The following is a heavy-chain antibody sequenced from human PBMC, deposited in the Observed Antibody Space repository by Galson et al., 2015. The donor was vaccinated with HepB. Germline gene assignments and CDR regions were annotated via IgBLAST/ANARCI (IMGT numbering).Heavy chain of an antibody. J-gene: IGHJ4*02. D-gene: IGHD3-9*01. V-gene: IGHV5-51*01. Sequence: QSGAEVKKPGESLKISCKGSGYSFTSYWIGWVRQMPGKGLEWMGIIYPGDSDTRYSPSFQGQVTISADKSISTAYLQWSSLKASDTAMYYCARHPRYYDILTGPKPHYYYFDYWGQGTLVTVSS. CDR3: ARHPRYYDILTGPKPHYYYFDY. CDR1: GYSFTSYW. CDR2: IYPGDSDT.